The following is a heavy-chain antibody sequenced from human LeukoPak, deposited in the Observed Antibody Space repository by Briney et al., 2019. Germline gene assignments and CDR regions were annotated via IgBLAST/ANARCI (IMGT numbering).Heavy chain of an antibody. J-gene: IGHJ5*02. CDR3: ARVVAAAGNNWFDP. CDR1: DGSINNTIYY. D-gene: IGHD6-13*01. Sequence: SETLSLTCTVSDGSINNTIYYWGWIRQPPGKGLEWIGIIYYSGSTYYNPSLKSRVTISIDTSKNQFSLKLSSVTAADTAVYYCARVVAAAGNNWFDPWGQGTLVTVSS. CDR2: IYYSGST. V-gene: IGHV4-39*07.